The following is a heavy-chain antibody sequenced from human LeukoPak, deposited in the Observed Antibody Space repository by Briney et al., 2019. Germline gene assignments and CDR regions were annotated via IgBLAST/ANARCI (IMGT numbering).Heavy chain of an antibody. V-gene: IGHV4-4*02. D-gene: IGHD5-18*01. CDR1: GGSISSSNW. CDR2: IYHSGST. Sequence: SGTLSLTCAVSGGSISSSNWWSWVRQPPGKGLEWIGEIYHSGSTNYNPSLKSRVTISVDKSKNQFSLKLSSVTAADTAVYYCARRAAGYSYGYGDYNYYYYVDVWGKGTTVTVSS. CDR3: ARRAAGYSYGYGDYNYYYYVDV. J-gene: IGHJ6*03.